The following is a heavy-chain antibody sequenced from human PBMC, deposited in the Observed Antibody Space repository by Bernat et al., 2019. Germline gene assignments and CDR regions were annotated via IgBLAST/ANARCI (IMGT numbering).Heavy chain of an antibody. Sequence: QVQLVESGGGVVQPGTSLRLSCAASGFMFNTYGMLWVRLAPGKGLEWVSVISYDGTTKHYIESVRDRFTISRDDSKNTLYLQMNSLRAEDTAVYYWGRDHPDFFDSWGQGTLVTVSS. CDR3: GRDHPDFFDS. V-gene: IGHV3-33*01. CDR2: ISYDGTTK. J-gene: IGHJ4*02. CDR1: GFMFNTYG.